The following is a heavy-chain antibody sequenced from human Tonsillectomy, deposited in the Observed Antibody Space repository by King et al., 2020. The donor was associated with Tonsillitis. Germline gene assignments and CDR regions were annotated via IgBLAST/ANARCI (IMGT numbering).Heavy chain of an antibody. V-gene: IGHV1-69-2*01. J-gene: IGHJ4*02. CDR2: VDPEDGET. CDR3: ATNFMAKPFDS. D-gene: IGHD3-10*01. CDR1: GCTFTDSY. Sequence: QLVQSGTEVKKPGATVKISCKVSGCTFTDSYIHWVQQAPGKGLEWMGLVDPEDGETIYTEKFQGRVTITADTSTGTAYMELSSLRSDDTAVYYCATNFMAKPFDSWGQGTLVIVSS.